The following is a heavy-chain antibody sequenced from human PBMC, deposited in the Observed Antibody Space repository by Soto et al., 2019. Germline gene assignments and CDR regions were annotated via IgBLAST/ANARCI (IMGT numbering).Heavy chain of an antibody. D-gene: IGHD6-13*01. CDR3: AKEAQQLAVWNNWFAP. J-gene: IGHJ5*02. CDR2: ISGSGGST. V-gene: IGHV3-23*01. CDR1: GFTFSSYA. Sequence: EVQLLESGGGLVQPGGSLRLSCAASGFTFSSYAMSWVRQAPGKGLEWVSAISGSGGSTYYADSVKGRFTITRDNSKNTQYQQMNSLRAEDTAVYYCAKEAQQLAVWNNWFAPRGKGPLVTVSS.